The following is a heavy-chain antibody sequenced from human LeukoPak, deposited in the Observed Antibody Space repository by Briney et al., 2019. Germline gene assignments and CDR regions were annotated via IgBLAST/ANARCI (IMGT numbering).Heavy chain of an antibody. J-gene: IGHJ4*02. CDR1: GYTLTDYY. V-gene: IGHV1-2*02. D-gene: IGHD4-23*01. CDR3: ARDPLGYGGNSALNY. CDR2: INPNSGAT. Sequence: ASVKVSCKASGYTLTDYYLHSVRQAPGQGLKWMGWINPNSGATHYAQSFQARVTMTRDTSIASSYMELTGLESDDTAVYYCARDPLGYGGNSALNYWGQGTLVTVSS.